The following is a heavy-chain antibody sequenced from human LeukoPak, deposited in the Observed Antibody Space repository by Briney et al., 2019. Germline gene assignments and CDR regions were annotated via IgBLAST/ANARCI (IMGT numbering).Heavy chain of an antibody. J-gene: IGHJ3*02. Sequence: PSGTLSLTCAVSGGSISSSNWWSWVRQPPGKGLEWIGEIYHSGSTNYNPSLKSRVTISVDKSKNQFSLKLSSVTAADTAVYYCASRIIMTVGNSALDIWGQGTMVTVSS. D-gene: IGHD3-22*01. CDR1: GGSISSSNW. V-gene: IGHV4-4*02. CDR2: IYHSGST. CDR3: ASRIIMTVGNSALDI.